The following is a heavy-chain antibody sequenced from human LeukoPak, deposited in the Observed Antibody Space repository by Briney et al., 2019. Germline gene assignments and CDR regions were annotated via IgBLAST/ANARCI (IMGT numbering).Heavy chain of an antibody. CDR1: GFTFSTYG. D-gene: IGHD1-26*01. J-gene: IGHJ4*02. V-gene: IGHV3-30*18. Sequence: GGSLRLSCAASGFTFSTYGMHWVRQAPGKGLEWVAVISYAGSNEYYVDSVKGRFTVSRDNSKNTLYLQMNSLRAEDTALYYCAKASGSSASFDYWGQGTLVTVSS. CDR2: ISYAGSNE. CDR3: AKASGSSASFDY.